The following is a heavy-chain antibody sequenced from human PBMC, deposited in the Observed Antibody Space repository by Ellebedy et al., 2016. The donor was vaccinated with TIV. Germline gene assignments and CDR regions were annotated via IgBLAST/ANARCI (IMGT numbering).Heavy chain of an antibody. J-gene: IGHJ4*02. CDR3: AVSRWAAAGLYYFDF. D-gene: IGHD6-13*01. CDR1: GFTFSYYA. V-gene: IGHV3-30-3*01. CDR2: ISDDGTSE. Sequence: PGGSLRLSCAASGFTFSYYALHWVRQAPGKGLEWAAVISDDGTSEHYGDSVKGRFTISRDNSKNTLYMQMNSLRVEDTAVYYCAVSRWAAAGLYYFDFWGQGTLVTVSS.